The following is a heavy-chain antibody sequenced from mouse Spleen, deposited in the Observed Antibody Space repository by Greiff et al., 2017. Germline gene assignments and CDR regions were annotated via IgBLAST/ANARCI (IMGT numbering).Heavy chain of an antibody. V-gene: IGHV1-66*01. CDR2: IYPGSGNS. Sequence: VKLMESGPELVKPGASVKISCKASGYSFTTFYIHWVKQRPGQGLEWIGWIYPGSGNSEYNEQFKVKATLTADTSSSTAYLQLSSLTSEDSAVYYCVGTFYAMDYWGQGTSVTVSS. J-gene: IGHJ4*01. D-gene: IGHD3-3*01. CDR3: VGTFYAMDY. CDR1: GYSFTTFY.